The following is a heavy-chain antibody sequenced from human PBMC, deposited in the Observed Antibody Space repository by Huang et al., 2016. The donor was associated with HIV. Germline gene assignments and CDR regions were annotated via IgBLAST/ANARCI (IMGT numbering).Heavy chain of an antibody. D-gene: IGHD2-21*02. CDR2: IFYTGKT. CDR3: ARELRDGGTADEDWLPGPQGIDY. Sequence: QVQLQESGPGLVKPSETLSLTCTVSGGSIRSHHWSWFRQPPGKGLEWIGNIFYTGKTTYNPSHKSRLTIPVDTSKNQFSLKLSSVTAADTAVYYCARELRDGGTADEDWLPGPQGIDYWGQGTLVTVSS. CDR1: GGSIRSHH. V-gene: IGHV4-59*11. J-gene: IGHJ4*02.